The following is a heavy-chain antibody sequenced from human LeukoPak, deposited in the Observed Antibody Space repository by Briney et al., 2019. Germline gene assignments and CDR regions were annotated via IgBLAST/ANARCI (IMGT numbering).Heavy chain of an antibody. V-gene: IGHV3-23*01. CDR3: AKCGNSGCHLIDY. CDR2: ISGRTGGT. D-gene: IGHD5-12*01. CDR1: GFTFRSRA. J-gene: IGHJ4*02. Sequence: GGSLRLSCAASGFTFRSRALIWVRQAPGKGLEWVSAISGRTGGTYYADSVKGRFTISRDNSKSTLYLQMDSLRAEDTAVYYCAKCGNSGCHLIDYWGQGTLVTVSS.